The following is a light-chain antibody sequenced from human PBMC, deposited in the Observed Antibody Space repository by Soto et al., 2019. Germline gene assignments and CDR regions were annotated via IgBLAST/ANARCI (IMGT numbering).Light chain of an antibody. CDR1: SSDVGGYNY. CDR3: SSYTSSSTPYV. J-gene: IGLJ1*01. Sequence: QSVVTQPASVSGSPGQSITISCTGTSSDVGGYNYVSWYQQHPGKAAKLMIYEVSNRPSGVSNRFSGSKSGNTASLTISGLQAEDEADYYCSSYTSSSTPYVFGTGTNVTVL. CDR2: EVS. V-gene: IGLV2-14*01.